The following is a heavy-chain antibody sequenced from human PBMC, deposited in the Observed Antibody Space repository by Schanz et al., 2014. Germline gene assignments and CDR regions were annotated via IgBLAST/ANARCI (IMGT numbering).Heavy chain of an antibody. Sequence: EVQLLESGGGLVQPGGSLRLSCAASGFTFSSYAMTWVRQAPGMGLEWVSAISGSGGSTYYADSVKGRFTISRDNSKNTLYLQMNSLRAEDTAVYYCARKVVATIGGYYDNWGQGTLVIVSS. V-gene: IGHV3-23*01. CDR2: ISGSGGST. CDR3: ARKVVATIGGYYDN. CDR1: GFTFSSYA. D-gene: IGHD5-12*01. J-gene: IGHJ4*02.